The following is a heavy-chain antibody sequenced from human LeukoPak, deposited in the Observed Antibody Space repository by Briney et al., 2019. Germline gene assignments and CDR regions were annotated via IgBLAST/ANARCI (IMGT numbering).Heavy chain of an antibody. J-gene: IGHJ4*02. CDR1: GFTFSSYG. CDR3: AKGIAAAGIDY. CDR2: IWYDGSNK. Sequence: GGSLRLSCAASGFTFSSYGMHWVRPAPGKGLEWVVVIWYDGSNKYYADSVKGRFTISRDNSKNTLYLQMNSLRAEDTAVYYCAKGIAAAGIDYWGQGTLVTVSS. V-gene: IGHV3-33*06. D-gene: IGHD6-13*01.